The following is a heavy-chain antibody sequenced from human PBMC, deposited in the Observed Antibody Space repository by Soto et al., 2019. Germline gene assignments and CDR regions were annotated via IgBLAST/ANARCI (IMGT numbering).Heavy chain of an antibody. CDR1: GFTFSLYG. CDR3: AKDNGDKGHYFYGMDV. V-gene: IGHV3-30*18. Sequence: QVHLVESGGAMAQPGRSLRLSCAASGFTFSLYGMHWVRQAPGKGLEWVAVISYDGDNKYYADSVKGRFTISRDNSKNTLYQQMNSLRAGDTAVYYCAKDNGDKGHYFYGMDVWGQGTTVTVSS. CDR2: ISYDGDNK. D-gene: IGHD4-17*01. J-gene: IGHJ6*02.